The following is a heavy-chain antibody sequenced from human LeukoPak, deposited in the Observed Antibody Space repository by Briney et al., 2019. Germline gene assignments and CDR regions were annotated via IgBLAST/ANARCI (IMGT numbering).Heavy chain of an antibody. CDR3: VGPQDSYGYRIQFGY. V-gene: IGHV4-39*07. J-gene: IGHJ4*02. Sequence: PSETLSLTCTVSGGSISSSSYYWGWIRQPPGKGLEWIGSIYYSGSTYYNPSLKSRVTISVDTSKNQFSLKLSSVTAADTAVYYCVGPQDSYGYRIQFGYWGQGTLVTVSS. CDR1: GGSISSSSYY. CDR2: IYYSGST. D-gene: IGHD5-18*01.